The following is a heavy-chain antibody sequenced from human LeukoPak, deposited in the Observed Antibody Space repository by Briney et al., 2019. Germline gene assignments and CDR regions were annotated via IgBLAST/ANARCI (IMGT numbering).Heavy chain of an antibody. V-gene: IGHV1-69*13. CDR1: GGTFSSYA. Sequence: ASVKVSCKASGGTFSSYAISWVRQAPGQGLEWMGGIIPIFGTANYAQKFQGRVTITADESTSTAYMELSSLRSEDTAVYYCARGSHPFSGFGILYYYYYMDVWGKGTTVAISS. CDR3: ARGSHPFSGFGILYYYYYMDV. CDR2: IIPIFGTA. J-gene: IGHJ6*03. D-gene: IGHD3-16*01.